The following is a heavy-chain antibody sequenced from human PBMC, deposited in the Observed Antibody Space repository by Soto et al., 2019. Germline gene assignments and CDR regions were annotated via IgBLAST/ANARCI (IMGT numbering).Heavy chain of an antibody. D-gene: IGHD3-16*01. J-gene: IGHJ4*02. CDR3: IRQRFRYDDGSQDFDY. V-gene: IGHV3-74*01. Sequence: VGSLRLSCAASGFTFSSNWMHWFRQAPGKGLVWVSRINGDGSSTSYADSVKGRFTISRDNAKSTLYLQMNSLRVEDTAVYYCIRQRFRYDDGSQDFDYWGQGTLVTVSS. CDR1: GFTFSSNW. CDR2: INGDGSST.